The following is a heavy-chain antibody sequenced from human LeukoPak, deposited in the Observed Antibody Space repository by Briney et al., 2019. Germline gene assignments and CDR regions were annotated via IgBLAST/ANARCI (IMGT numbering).Heavy chain of an antibody. CDR1: GGSIRSHY. CDR2: IYYSGST. CDR3: ARVLSWAFDI. J-gene: IGHJ3*02. Sequence: SETLSLTCTASGGSIRSHYWSLIRQPPGKGLEWIGYIYYSGSTSYNPSLKSRVTISVDTSKNQLSLKLGSVTAADTAVYYCARVLSWAFDIWGQGTMVTVSS. V-gene: IGHV4-59*11. D-gene: IGHD3-16*02.